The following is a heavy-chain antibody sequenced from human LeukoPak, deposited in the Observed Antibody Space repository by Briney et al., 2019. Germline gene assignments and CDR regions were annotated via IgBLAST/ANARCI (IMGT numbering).Heavy chain of an antibody. CDR3: AKVGGGTVTTSYYYYGMDV. V-gene: IGHV3-30*18. CDR2: ISYDGSNK. CDR1: GFTFSNYA. D-gene: IGHD4-17*01. J-gene: IGHJ6*02. Sequence: SGGSLRLSCAASGFTFSNYAMSWVRQAPGKGLEWVAVISYDGSNKYYADSVKGRFTISRDNSKNTLYLQMNSLRAEDTAVYYCAKVGGGTVTTSYYYYGMDVWGQGTTVTVSS.